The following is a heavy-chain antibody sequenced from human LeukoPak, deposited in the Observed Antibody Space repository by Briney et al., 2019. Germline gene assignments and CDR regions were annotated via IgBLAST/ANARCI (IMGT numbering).Heavy chain of an antibody. Sequence: SETLSLTCAVSGASISNDNWWNWVRQPPGKGLEWIGEIHHSGSTYYKPSLKTRVTISLDNSKNQFSLRLSSVTAADTAIYYCAKSWKGGSSGWNGLDYWGQGTLVTVSS. J-gene: IGHJ4*02. CDR2: IHHSGST. D-gene: IGHD6-19*01. V-gene: IGHV4-4*02. CDR1: GASISNDNW. CDR3: AKSWKGGSSGWNGLDY.